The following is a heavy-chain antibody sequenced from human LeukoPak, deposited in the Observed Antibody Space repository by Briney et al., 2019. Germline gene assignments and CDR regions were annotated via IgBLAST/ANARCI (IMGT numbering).Heavy chain of an antibody. CDR3: ARDASPYDSGGYYYDAFDI. V-gene: IGHV3-7*01. CDR1: GFTFRNYW. CDR2: IKEDGSDK. J-gene: IGHJ3*02. D-gene: IGHD3-22*01. Sequence: GGSLRLSCAAAGFTFRNYWMTWVRQVPGKGLEWVANIKEDGSDKNYVDSVKGRFTISRDNAKNSLFLQMISLRADDTAVYYCARDASPYDSGGYYYDAFDIWGRGTMVTVSS.